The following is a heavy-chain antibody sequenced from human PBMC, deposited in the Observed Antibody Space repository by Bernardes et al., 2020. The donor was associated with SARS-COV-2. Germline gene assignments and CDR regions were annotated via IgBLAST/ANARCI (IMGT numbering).Heavy chain of an antibody. CDR1: GFTFSIYC. J-gene: IGHJ4*02. V-gene: IGHV3-7*03. CDR2: IKQDGSEK. CDR3: ARAGRVDY. Sequence: GGSLRLSCAASGFTFSIYCMSWVRQAPGKGLEWVANIKQDGSEKNYVDSVKGRFTISRDNAKNSLYLQMNSLRAEDTAVYYCARAGRVDYWGQGTLVTVSS.